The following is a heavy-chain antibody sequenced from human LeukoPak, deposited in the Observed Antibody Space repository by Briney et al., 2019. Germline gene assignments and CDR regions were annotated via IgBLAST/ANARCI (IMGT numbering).Heavy chain of an antibody. D-gene: IGHD6-19*01. CDR2: INSDGSST. J-gene: IGHJ6*02. CDR3: ARGEAVAGNPRNYYYYGMDV. V-gene: IGHV3-74*01. Sequence: GGSLRLSCAASGFTFSSYWMHWVRQAPGKGLVWVSRINSDGSSTSYADSVKGRFTISRDNAKNTLCLQMNSLRAEDTAVYYCARGEAVAGNPRNYYYYGMDVWGQGTTVTVSS. CDR1: GFTFSSYW.